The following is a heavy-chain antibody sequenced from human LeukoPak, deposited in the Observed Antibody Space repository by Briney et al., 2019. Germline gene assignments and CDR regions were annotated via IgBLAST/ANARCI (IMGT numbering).Heavy chain of an antibody. J-gene: IGHJ4*02. Sequence: GASVKVSCKASGHIFTSYYMYWVRQARGQGLEWMGWINPNSGGANYAQKFQGRVTMTRDTSISTAYMELSRLRSDDTAVYYCACHYGSGSYYTAYWGQGTLVTVSS. CDR1: GHIFTSYY. CDR2: INPNSGGA. D-gene: IGHD3-10*01. CDR3: ACHYGSGSYYTAY. V-gene: IGHV1-2*02.